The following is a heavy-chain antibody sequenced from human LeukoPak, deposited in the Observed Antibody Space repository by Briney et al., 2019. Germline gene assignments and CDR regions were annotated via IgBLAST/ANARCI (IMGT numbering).Heavy chain of an antibody. D-gene: IGHD3-10*01. J-gene: IGHJ4*02. V-gene: IGHV1-2*02. Sequence: ASVKVSCKASGYTFTGYYIHWVRQAPGQGLEWMGWINPNSGATKFAQKFQGRVTMTRDTSISTAYMELSRLRSDDTAVYYCAREGYYGSGSYIWGQGTLVTVSS. CDR1: GYTFTGYY. CDR2: INPNSGAT. CDR3: AREGYYGSGSYI.